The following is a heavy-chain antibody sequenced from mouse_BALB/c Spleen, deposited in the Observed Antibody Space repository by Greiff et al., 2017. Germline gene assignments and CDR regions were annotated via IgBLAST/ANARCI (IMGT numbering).Heavy chain of an antibody. J-gene: IGHJ1*01. V-gene: IGHV1S81*02. CDR2: INPSNGRT. Sequence: QVQLKQPGAELVKPGASVKLSCKASGYTFTSYWMHWVKQRPGQGLEWIGEINPSNGRTNYNEKFKSKATLTVDKSSSTAYMQLSSLTSEDSAVYYCARGGITTVDWYFDVWGAGTTVTVSS. D-gene: IGHD1-1*01. CDR1: GYTFTSYW. CDR3: ARGGITTVDWYFDV.